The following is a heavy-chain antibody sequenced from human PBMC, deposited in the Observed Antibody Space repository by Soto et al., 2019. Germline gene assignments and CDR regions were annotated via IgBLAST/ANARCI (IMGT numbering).Heavy chain of an antibody. V-gene: IGHV3-23*01. D-gene: IGHD3-9*01. CDR3: AKPRGDILTGYFFTSPDNWFDP. J-gene: IGHJ5*02. CDR2: ISGSGGST. Sequence: GSLRLSCAASGFTFSSYAMSWVRQAPGKGLEWVSAISGSGGSTYYADSVKGRFTISRDNSKNTLYLQMNSLRAEDTAVYYCAKPRGDILTGYFFTSPDNWFDPWGQGTLVTVSS. CDR1: GFTFSSYA.